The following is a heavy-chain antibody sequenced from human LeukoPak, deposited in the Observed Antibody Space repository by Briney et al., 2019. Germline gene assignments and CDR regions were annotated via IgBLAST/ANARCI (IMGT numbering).Heavy chain of an antibody. D-gene: IGHD6-13*01. J-gene: IGHJ6*02. CDR3: ARDPRIAAAGSYYYYYGMDV. Sequence: ASVKVSCKASGYTFTSHYMHWVRQAPGQGLEWMGIINPSGGSTSYAQKFQGRVTMTRDTSTSTVYMELSSLRSEDTAVYYCARDPRIAAAGSYYYYYGMDVWGQGTTVTVSS. CDR1: GYTFTSHY. CDR2: INPSGGST. V-gene: IGHV1-46*01.